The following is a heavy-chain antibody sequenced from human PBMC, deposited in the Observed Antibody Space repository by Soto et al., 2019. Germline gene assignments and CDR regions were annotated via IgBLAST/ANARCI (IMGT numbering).Heavy chain of an antibody. V-gene: IGHV3-21*01. CDR2: ISSSGSFI. D-gene: IGHD6-13*01. CDR3: AREPEGIAAALDY. Sequence: GSLRLSCAASGFTFRTYGMNWVRRAPGGGLEWVASISSSGSFIYYADSVKGRFTISRDDAEKSLYLQMNSLRAEDTALYYCAREPEGIAAALDYWGRGTLVTVSS. J-gene: IGHJ4*02. CDR1: GFTFRTYG.